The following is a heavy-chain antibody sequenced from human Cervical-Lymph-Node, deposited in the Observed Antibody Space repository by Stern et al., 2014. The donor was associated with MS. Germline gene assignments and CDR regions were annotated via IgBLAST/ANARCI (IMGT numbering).Heavy chain of an antibody. CDR1: GFSFSDYG. Sequence: MQLVESGGGVVQPGRSLRLSCAASGFSFSDYGMHWIRQGPGQGLEWVSVISYDGSNTYYADSVRGRFTFSRDNSKNTLYLQMTSLRVEDTALYYCVKGAQSSGYSLADWGQGTRVTVSS. J-gene: IGHJ4*02. CDR3: VKGAQSSGYSLAD. V-gene: IGHV3-30*18. D-gene: IGHD3-22*01. CDR2: ISYDGSNT.